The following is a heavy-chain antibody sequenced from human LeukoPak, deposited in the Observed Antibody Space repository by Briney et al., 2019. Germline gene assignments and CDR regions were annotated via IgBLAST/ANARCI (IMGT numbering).Heavy chain of an antibody. V-gene: IGHV1-2*02. CDR2: INPNSGGT. CDR3: ARDFRAAMVSDWFDP. D-gene: IGHD5-18*01. CDR1: GYTFSGFY. J-gene: IGHJ5*02. Sequence: ASVKVSCKASGYTFSGFYIHWVRQAPGQGLEWMGWINPNSGGTNYAQKFQGRVTMTRDTSISTAYMELSRLRSDDTAVYYCARDFRAAMVSDWFDPWGQGTLVTVSS.